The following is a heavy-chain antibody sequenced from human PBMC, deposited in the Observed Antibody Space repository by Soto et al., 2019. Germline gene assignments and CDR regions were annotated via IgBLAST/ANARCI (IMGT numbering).Heavy chain of an antibody. Sequence: ASVKVSCTTSGYTFSNSGISWVRQAPGQGLEWLGWINNNKGKTNCAQKQKDRLTLTTDTSTSTAYMELGSLRSDDTAMYYCAKATGSSFDNWGQGTLVTVSS. CDR1: GYTFSNSG. CDR2: INNNKGKT. CDR3: AKATGSSFDN. J-gene: IGHJ4*02. V-gene: IGHV1-18*01. D-gene: IGHD6-6*01.